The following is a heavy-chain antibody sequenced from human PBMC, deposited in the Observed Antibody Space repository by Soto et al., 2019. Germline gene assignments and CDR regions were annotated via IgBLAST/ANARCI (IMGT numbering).Heavy chain of an antibody. CDR3: ARGGLGYCSGGSCPPFNYYYGMDV. D-gene: IGHD2-15*01. J-gene: IGHJ6*02. V-gene: IGHV3-33*01. CDR1: GFTFSSYG. Sequence: GGSLRLSCAASGFTFSSYGMHWVRQAPGKGLEWVAVIWYDGSNKYYADSVKGRFTISRDNSKNTLYLQMNSLRAEDTAVYYCARGGLGYCSGGSCPPFNYYYGMDVWGQGATVTVSS. CDR2: IWYDGSNK.